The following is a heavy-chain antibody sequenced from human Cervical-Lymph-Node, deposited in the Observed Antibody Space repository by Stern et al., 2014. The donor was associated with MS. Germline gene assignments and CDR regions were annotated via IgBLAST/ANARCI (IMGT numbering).Heavy chain of an antibody. J-gene: IGHJ3*01. V-gene: IGHV3-9*01. CDR1: GFTFDDYA. Sequence: EVQLVESGGGLAQPGRSLRLSCAASGFTFDDYAMHWVRQAPGQGLEWVSGISGNIGAIGYADSVKGRFTISRDNPMNSLFLQMNSVGADDTAIYYCAKSAVNYGGNSADAFDVWGQGTMVTVSS. CDR3: AKSAVNYGGNSADAFDV. CDR2: ISGNIGAI. D-gene: IGHD4-23*01.